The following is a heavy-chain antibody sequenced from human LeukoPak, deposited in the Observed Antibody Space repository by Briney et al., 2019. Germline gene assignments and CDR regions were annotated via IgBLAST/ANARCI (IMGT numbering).Heavy chain of an antibody. D-gene: IGHD3-3*01. CDR3: TRRRGRGAIFGVGPFDY. CDR1: GGSFSGYY. Sequence: PSETLSLTCAVYGGSFSGYYWSWIRQPPGKGLEWIGEINHSGSTNYIPSLKSRVTISLATSKNQFSLKLTSVTAVDTAVYYCTRRRGRGAIFGVGPFDYWGQGTLVTVSS. V-gene: IGHV4-34*01. CDR2: INHSGST. J-gene: IGHJ4*02.